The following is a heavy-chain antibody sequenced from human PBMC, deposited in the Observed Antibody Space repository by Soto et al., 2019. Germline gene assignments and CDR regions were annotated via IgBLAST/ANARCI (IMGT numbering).Heavy chain of an antibody. J-gene: IGHJ4*02. CDR3: ARSGQQLKHDY. Sequence: QVQLVQSGAEVKKPGASVKVSCKASGYTFTIYCISWVRQAPGQGLEWMGWISAYNGNTNYAQKLHGRVTMTTNTSTSTSHMELRSLRSDDTAVYYCARSGQQLKHDYWGQGTLVTVSS. V-gene: IGHV1-18*01. CDR1: GYTFTIYC. D-gene: IGHD6-13*01. CDR2: ISAYNGNT.